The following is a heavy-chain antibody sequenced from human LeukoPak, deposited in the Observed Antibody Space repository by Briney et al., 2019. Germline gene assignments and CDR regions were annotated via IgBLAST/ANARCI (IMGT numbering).Heavy chain of an antibody. V-gene: IGHV4-39*01. CDR2: IYYSGST. CDR3: ARRPGVYDSSGCYYVLPVDY. D-gene: IGHD3-22*01. J-gene: IGHJ4*02. Sequence: SETLSLTCTVSGGSISSSSYYWGWIRQPPGKGLEWIGSIYYSGSTYYNPSLKSRVTISVDTSKNQFSLKLSSVTAADTAVYYCARRPGVYDSSGCYYVLPVDYWGQGTLVTVSS. CDR1: GGSISSSSYY.